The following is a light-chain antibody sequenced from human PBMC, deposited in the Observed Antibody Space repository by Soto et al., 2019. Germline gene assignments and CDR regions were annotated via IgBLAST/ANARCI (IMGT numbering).Light chain of an antibody. CDR1: ESIGSS. Sequence: IQMTQSPSSLSASVGDRFTITCRASESIGSSLHWYQPKSGKAPRLLIYYASNLQGGVPPRCSGSGSGTDFTLTISSLKPEDFATYYCQHRANFGGGTKV. J-gene: IGKJ4*01. CDR3: QHRAN. CDR2: YAS. V-gene: IGKV1-39*01.